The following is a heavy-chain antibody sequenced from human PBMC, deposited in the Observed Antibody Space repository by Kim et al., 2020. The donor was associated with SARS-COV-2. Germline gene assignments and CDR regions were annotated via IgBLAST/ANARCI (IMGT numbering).Heavy chain of an antibody. J-gene: IGHJ4*02. Sequence: GGSLRLSCAVSGIPFSNAWFNWVRQSPGKGLEWVGRIKSKTDGGTSDLAAPVKGRFAISRDDSENTLYLLMNNVKTDDSAVYYCTTVSMRWGQGTLVPSRQ. V-gene: IGHV3-15*01. CDR2: IKSKTDGGTS. CDR1: GIPFSNAW. D-gene: IGHD2-2*01. CDR3: TTVSMR.